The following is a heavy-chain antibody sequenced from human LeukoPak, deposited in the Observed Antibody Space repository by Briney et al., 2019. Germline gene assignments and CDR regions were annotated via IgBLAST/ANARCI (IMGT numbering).Heavy chain of an antibody. CDR2: VSYDGTDT. D-gene: IGHD2-8*01. CDR1: GFTVSNNY. V-gene: IGHV3-30*09. J-gene: IGHJ5*02. CDR3: VRVSGFCTNGVCPSFDP. Sequence: GGSLRLSCAASGFTVSNNYMNWVRQAPGKGLEWVATVSYDGTDTSYADSVKGRFAIFRDNSKNTLYLQMNSLRTEDTAVYYCVRVSGFCTNGVCPSFDPWGQGTLVTVSS.